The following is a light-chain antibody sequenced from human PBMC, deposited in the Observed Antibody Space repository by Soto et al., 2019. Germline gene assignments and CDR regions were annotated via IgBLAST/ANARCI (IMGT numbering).Light chain of an antibody. V-gene: IGLV2-8*01. Sequence: QSVLTQPPSASGSPGQSVTISCTGTRSDVGDYNYVSWYQQHPGKAPKLIIYEVNKRPSGVPDRFSGSKSGNTASLSVSGLHADDEADYYCSSYAGSNNLEVFGGGTKLTVL. CDR2: EVN. J-gene: IGLJ2*01. CDR3: SSYAGSNNLEV. CDR1: RSDVGDYNY.